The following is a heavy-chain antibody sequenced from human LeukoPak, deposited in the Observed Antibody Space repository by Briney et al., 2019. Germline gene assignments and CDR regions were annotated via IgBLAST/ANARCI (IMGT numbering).Heavy chain of an antibody. V-gene: IGHV3-23*01. D-gene: IGHD6-13*01. CDR2: ISGSGETI. J-gene: IGHJ4*02. Sequence: PGGSLRLSCAASGFTFSSYGMTWVRQAPGKGLEWVSTISGSGETIFYADSVKGRFTISRDSSKNTLYLQMNSLRAEDTAVYYCATYSSSWYCFDYWGQGTLVTVSS. CDR1: GFTFSSYG. CDR3: ATYSSSWYCFDY.